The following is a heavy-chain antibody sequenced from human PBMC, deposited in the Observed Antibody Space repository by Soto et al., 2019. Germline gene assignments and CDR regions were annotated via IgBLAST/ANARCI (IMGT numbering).Heavy chain of an antibody. V-gene: IGHV1-45*02. CDR1: GYTFTYRY. J-gene: IGHJ6*02. CDR3: AMTLSGTHAPNGMDV. CDR2: ITPFNGNT. Sequence: QMQLVQSGAEVKKTGSSVKVSCKASGYTFTYRYLHWVRQAPGQALEWMGWITPFNGNTHYAQKFQDRVTSTRDRPMSPAYMELSSLRSEDTAMYYCAMTLSGTHAPNGMDVWGQGTTVTVSS. D-gene: IGHD3-10*01.